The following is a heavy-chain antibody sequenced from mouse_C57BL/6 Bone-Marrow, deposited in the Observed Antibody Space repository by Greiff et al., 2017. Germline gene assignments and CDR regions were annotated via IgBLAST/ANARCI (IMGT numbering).Heavy chain of an antibody. CDR2: IDPSDSYT. D-gene: IGHD2-1*01. J-gene: IGHJ3*01. CDR1: GYTFTSYW. CDR3: ARDGNYARFFAY. Sequence: QVQLQQPGAELVMPGASVKLSCKASGYTFTSYWMHWVKQRPGQGLEWIGEIDPSDSYTNYNQKFKGKSTLTVDKSSSTAYMQLSSLTSEDSAVYYCARDGNYARFFAYWGQGTLVTVSA. V-gene: IGHV1-69*01.